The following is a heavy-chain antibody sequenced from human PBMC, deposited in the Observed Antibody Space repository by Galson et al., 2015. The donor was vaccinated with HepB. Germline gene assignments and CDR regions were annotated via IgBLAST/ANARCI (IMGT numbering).Heavy chain of an antibody. CDR2: ISYDGSNK. CDR1: GFSFSSYA. D-gene: IGHD3-3*02. V-gene: IGHV3-30-3*01. CDR3: ASSHRIFGVVTDY. J-gene: IGHJ4*02. Sequence: SLRLSCAASGFSFSSYAVHWVRQAPGKGLEWVAVISYDGSNKYYADSVKGRFTISRDNSKNTLYLQMNSLRAEDTAVYYCASSHRIFGVVTDYWGQGTLVTVSS.